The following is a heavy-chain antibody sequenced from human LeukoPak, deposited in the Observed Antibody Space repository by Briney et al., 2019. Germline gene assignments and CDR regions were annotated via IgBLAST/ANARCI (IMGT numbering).Heavy chain of an antibody. J-gene: IGHJ4*02. CDR3: ARDRLYSSSSEDY. CDR2: IYSGGST. Sequence: GGSLRLSCAASGFTVSSTYMSWLRQAPGEGLEWVSVIYSGGSTYYADSVKGRFTISRDNYKNTLYLQMNSLRAEDTAVYYCARDRLYSSSSEDYWGQGTLVTVSS. CDR1: GFTVSSTY. D-gene: IGHD6-6*01. V-gene: IGHV3-53*01.